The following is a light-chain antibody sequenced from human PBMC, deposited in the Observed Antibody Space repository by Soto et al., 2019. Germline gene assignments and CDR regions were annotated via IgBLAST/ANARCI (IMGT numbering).Light chain of an antibody. V-gene: IGLV2-23*01. CDR3: CSYAGASTPYV. Sequence: QSVLTQPASVSGSHGLSITISCTGRSSGVAIYNLVSWYQQYPGKAPQLMIYEGDKRPSGVSHRFSASKFGNTASLTISGLQPEDEAVYYCCSYAGASTPYVFGPGTNLTVL. CDR2: EGD. J-gene: IGLJ1*01. CDR1: SSGVAIYNL.